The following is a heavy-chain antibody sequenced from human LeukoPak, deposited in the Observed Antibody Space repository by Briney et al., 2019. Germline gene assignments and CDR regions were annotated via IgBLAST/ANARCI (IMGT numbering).Heavy chain of an antibody. CDR3: AKRTMSAFDS. V-gene: IGHV3-30*18. J-gene: IGHJ4*02. Sequence: GGSLRLSCAASGFTFSSYGMHWVRQAPGKGLEWVAVISYDGSNKYYADSVKGRIIISRDNSKNMVYLQMNSLTVEDTATYYCAKRTMSAFDSWGQGTLLIVSS. CDR1: GFTFSSYG. CDR2: ISYDGSNK.